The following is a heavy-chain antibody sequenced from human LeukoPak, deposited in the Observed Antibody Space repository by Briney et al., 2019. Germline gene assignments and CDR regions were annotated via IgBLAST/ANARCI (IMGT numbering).Heavy chain of an antibody. D-gene: IGHD2-8*01. CDR1: GFILIDHY. J-gene: IGHJ4*02. V-gene: IGHV3-72*01. CDR2: SRSKAKSYTT. Sequence: GGSLRLSCVASGFILIDHYTYWVRQAPGKGLEWVGRSRSKAKSYTTEYAASVKGRSTFSRDYSKNSLYLQMNSLKTEDTAVYYCVRGRSTNGRTYFDFWGQGTLVTVSS. CDR3: VRGRSTNGRTYFDF.